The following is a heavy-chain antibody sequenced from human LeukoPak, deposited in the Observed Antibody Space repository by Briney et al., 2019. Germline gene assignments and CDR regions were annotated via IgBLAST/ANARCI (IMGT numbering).Heavy chain of an antibody. V-gene: IGHV3-30*01. CDR3: ARGTHASYYYYMDV. D-gene: IGHD1/OR15-1a*01. J-gene: IGHJ6*03. CDR2: ISYDGSNK. Sequence: GRSLRLSCAASGFTFSSYAMHWVRQAPGKGLEWVAVISYDGSNKYYADSVKGRFTISRDNSKNTLYLQMNSLRAEDTVVYYCARGTHASYYYYMDVWGKGTTVTVSS. CDR1: GFTFSSYA.